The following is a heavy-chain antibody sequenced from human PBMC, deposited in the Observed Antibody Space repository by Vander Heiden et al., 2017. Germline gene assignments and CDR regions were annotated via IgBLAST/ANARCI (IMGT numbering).Heavy chain of an antibody. J-gene: IGHJ3*02. CDR2: ISWNSDST. D-gene: IGHD1-1*01. CDR3: AKTTPPDDSIAGALEI. V-gene: IGHV3-9*01. Sequence: QLVESGGDFVEPGRSLRLACLASGFNIDDYAMHWVRQAPGKGLEWVSGISWNSDSTAYVDSGKGRFTISRDNAKKSLYLQMSSLRVEDTAFYYCAKTTPPDDSIAGALEICGQGTPVTVS. CDR1: GFNIDDYA.